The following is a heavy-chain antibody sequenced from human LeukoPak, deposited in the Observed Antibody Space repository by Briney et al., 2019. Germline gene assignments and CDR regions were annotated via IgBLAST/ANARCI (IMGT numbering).Heavy chain of an antibody. Sequence: GGSLRLSCAASGFTFSSYSMNWVRQAPGKGLEWVSYISSSSSTIYYADSVKGRFTISRDNSKNTLYLQMNSLRAEDTAVYYCARDRDCGGDCYYFDYWGQGTLVTVSS. V-gene: IGHV3-48*01. CDR2: ISSSSSTI. J-gene: IGHJ4*02. D-gene: IGHD2-21*02. CDR3: ARDRDCGGDCYYFDY. CDR1: GFTFSSYS.